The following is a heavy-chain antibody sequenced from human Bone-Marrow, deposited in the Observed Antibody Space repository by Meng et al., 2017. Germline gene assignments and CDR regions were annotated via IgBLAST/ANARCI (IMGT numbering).Heavy chain of an antibody. D-gene: IGHD6-13*01. CDR1: GFTFDDYA. CDR2: ISWNSGSI. CDR3: ARDNTDSSSWYWGRGPNNWFDP. Sequence: SLKISCAASGFTFDDYAMHWVRQAPGKGLEWVSGISWNSGSIGYADSVKGRFTISRDNSKNTLYLQMNSLRAEDTAVYYCARDNTDSSSWYWGRGPNNWFDPWGQGTLVTVSS. V-gene: IGHV3-9*01. J-gene: IGHJ5*02.